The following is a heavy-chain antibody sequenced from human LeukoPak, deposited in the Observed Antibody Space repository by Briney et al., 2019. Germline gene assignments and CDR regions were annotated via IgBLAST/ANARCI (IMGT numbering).Heavy chain of an antibody. CDR2: TYNSGTT. CDR1: GGSISSSNW. V-gene: IGHV4-4*02. CDR3: ARAGIRREYNGYELDY. D-gene: IGHD5-12*01. Sequence: SGTLSLTCSVSGGSISSSNWWTWVRHPPGKGLDWLGETYNSGTTNYNQSLKSRVTISVDRSKNQFYLNLSSVTAADTAVFYCARAGIRREYNGYELDYWGQGILVSVSS. J-gene: IGHJ4*02.